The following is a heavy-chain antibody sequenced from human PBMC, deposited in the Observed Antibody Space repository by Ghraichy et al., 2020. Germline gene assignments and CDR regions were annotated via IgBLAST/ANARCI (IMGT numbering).Heavy chain of an antibody. Sequence: SETLSLTCTVSGGSISSYYWSWIRQPAGKGLEWIGRIYTSGSTNYNPSLKSRVTMSVDTSKNQFSLKLSSVTAADTAVYYCARDLVWFGENYGMDVWGQGTTVTVSS. J-gene: IGHJ6*02. CDR1: GGSISSYY. V-gene: IGHV4-4*07. CDR3: ARDLVWFGENYGMDV. CDR2: IYTSGST. D-gene: IGHD3-10*01.